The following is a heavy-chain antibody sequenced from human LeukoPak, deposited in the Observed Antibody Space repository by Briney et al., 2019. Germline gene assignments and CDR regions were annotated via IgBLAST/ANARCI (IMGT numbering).Heavy chain of an antibody. Sequence: ASVKVPCKASGYTFTSYDINWVRQATGQGLEWMGWMNPNTGNTGYAQKFQGRVTMTRNTSISTAYMELSSLRSEDTAVYYCARGGWAAAYGNYWGQGNLVTVSS. CDR3: ARGGWAAAYGNY. CDR2: MNPNTGNT. V-gene: IGHV1-8*01. CDR1: GYTFTSYD. D-gene: IGHD1-14*01. J-gene: IGHJ4*02.